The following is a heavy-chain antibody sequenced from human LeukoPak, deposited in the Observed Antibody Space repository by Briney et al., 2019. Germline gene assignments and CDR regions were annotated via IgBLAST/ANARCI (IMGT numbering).Heavy chain of an antibody. CDR2: INHSGNT. D-gene: IGHD5-24*01. CDR1: GGSISSSNW. J-gene: IGHJ4*02. V-gene: IGHV4-4*02. Sequence: PSETLSLTCAVSGGSISSSNWWSWIRQPPGKGLEWIGEINHSGNTNYNPSLKSRVTISVDTSKNQFSLKLSSVTAADMAVYYCARVDGDGYNIPDYWGQGTLVTVSS. CDR3: ARVDGDGYNIPDY.